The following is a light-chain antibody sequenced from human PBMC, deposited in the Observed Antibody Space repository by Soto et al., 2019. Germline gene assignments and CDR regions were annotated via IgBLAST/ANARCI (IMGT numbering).Light chain of an antibody. V-gene: IGKV4-1*01. CDR3: QEYYSLPLP. Sequence: DIVMTQSPDSLAVSLGERATINCKSSQSILYSTNNKNYLAWYQQKPGQPPKLLIYWASTRESGVPDRISGSGSWTDFTLTIYSLQAEDVAVYYCQEYYSLPLPFGGGTKVEIK. CDR2: WAS. J-gene: IGKJ4*01. CDR1: QSILYSTNNKNY.